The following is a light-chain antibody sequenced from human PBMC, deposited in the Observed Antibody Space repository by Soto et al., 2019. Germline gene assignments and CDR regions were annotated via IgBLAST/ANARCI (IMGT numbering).Light chain of an antibody. CDR3: QQYSSYPRT. CDR1: QSISSW. Sequence: DIQMTQSPSTLSASVGDRVTITCRASQSISSWLAWYQQKPGKAPKLLIYKASSLESGVPSRFSGGGSGTEFTLTISSLQPDDFATYHCQQYSSYPRTFGQGTKVEIK. V-gene: IGKV1-5*03. CDR2: KAS. J-gene: IGKJ1*01.